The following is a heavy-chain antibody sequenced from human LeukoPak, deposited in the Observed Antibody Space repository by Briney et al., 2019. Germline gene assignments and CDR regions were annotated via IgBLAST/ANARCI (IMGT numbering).Heavy chain of an antibody. D-gene: IGHD3-10*01. V-gene: IGHV3-11*04. CDR2: ISGSGSTI. CDR1: GFTVSDYY. CDR3: ARERTPKPYYGSGSYDRYYDH. J-gene: IGHJ4*02. Sequence: PGGSLRLSCAASGFTVSDYYMNWIRQAPGKGLEWISFISGSGSTIFYADSVKGRFTISRDTTKNSLSVQMNSLRADDTAVYYCARERTPKPYYGSGSYDRYYDHWGQGTLVTVSS.